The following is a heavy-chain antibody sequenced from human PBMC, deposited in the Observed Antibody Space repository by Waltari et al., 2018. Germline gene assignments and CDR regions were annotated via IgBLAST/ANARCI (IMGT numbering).Heavy chain of an antibody. J-gene: IGHJ4*02. Sequence: QLQLQESGPGLVKPSETLSLTCTVSGGSISSSSYYWGWIRQPPGKGLEWIGSIYYSGSTYYNPSLKSRVTISVDTSKNQFSLKRSSVTAADTAGYYCAIRTRRYSSSWYVSDYWGQGTLVTVSS. D-gene: IGHD6-13*01. CDR3: AIRTRRYSSSWYVSDY. CDR1: GGSISSSSYY. V-gene: IGHV4-39*01. CDR2: IYYSGST.